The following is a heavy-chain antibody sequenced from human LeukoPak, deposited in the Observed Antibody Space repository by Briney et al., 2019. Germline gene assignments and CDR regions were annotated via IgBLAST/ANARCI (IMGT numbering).Heavy chain of an antibody. CDR1: GYTFTSYS. D-gene: IGHD3-3*01. V-gene: IGHV1-18*01. Sequence: ASVKVSCKASGYTFTSYSISWVRQAPGQGLEWMGWISAYNGNTNYAQKLQGRVTMTTDTSTSTAYMELRSLRSDDTAVYYCARDRDFWSGYYGGGDFDYWGQGTLVTVSS. J-gene: IGHJ4*02. CDR3: ARDRDFWSGYYGGGDFDY. CDR2: ISAYNGNT.